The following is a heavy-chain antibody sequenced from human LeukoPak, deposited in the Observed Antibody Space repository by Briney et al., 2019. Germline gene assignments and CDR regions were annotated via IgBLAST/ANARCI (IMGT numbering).Heavy chain of an antibody. V-gene: IGHV3-21*01. CDR2: ISSSSSYI. J-gene: IGHJ4*02. Sequence: GGSLRLSCAASGFTFSAYSMNWVRQAPGKGLEWVSSISSSSSYIYYADSVKGRFTISRDNAKNSLYLQMNSLRAEDTAVYYCARDLEEYCSGGSCSLFDYRGQGTLVTVSS. CDR3: ARDLEEYCSGGSCSLFDY. D-gene: IGHD2-15*01. CDR1: GFTFSAYS.